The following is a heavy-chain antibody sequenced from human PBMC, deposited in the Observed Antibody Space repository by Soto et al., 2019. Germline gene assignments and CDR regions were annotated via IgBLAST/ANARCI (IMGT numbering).Heavy chain of an antibody. CDR1: GFSLSTSGVG. V-gene: IGHV2-5*02. CDR2: IYWDDDK. J-gene: IGHJ6*02. D-gene: IGHD2-2*01. CDR3: AHTDRHIVLVPAAMPQDYYGMDV. Sequence: QITLKESGPTLVKPTQTLTLTCTFSGFSLSTSGVGVGWIRQPPGKALEWLALIYWDDDKPYSPSLKSRLTSTKDTSKDQVVLTMTNRDPVDTATYYCAHTDRHIVLVPAAMPQDYYGMDVWGQGTTVPVSS.